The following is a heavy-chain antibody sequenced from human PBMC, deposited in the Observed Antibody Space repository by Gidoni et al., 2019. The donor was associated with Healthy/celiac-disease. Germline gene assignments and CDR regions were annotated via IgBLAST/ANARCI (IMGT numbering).Heavy chain of an antibody. Sequence: EVQLVESGGGLVQPGGSLRLSCAASGFTFSSYEMHWVRQVTGKGLEWVSAIGTAGDTYYPGSVRGRFTISRENAKNSLYLQMNSLRAGDTAVYYCAKGGWSYGSGSYFGVSWFDPWGQGTLVTVSS. CDR3: AKGGWSYGSGSYFGVSWFDP. D-gene: IGHD3-10*01. J-gene: IGHJ5*02. CDR1: GFTFSSYE. CDR2: IGTAGDT. V-gene: IGHV3-13*04.